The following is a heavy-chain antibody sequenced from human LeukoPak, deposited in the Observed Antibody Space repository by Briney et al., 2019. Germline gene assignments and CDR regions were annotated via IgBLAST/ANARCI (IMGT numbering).Heavy chain of an antibody. D-gene: IGHD6-13*01. V-gene: IGHV1-46*01. CDR1: GYSFTTYY. CDR3: AKDLRYSSSWSSGWFDP. CDR2: INPNAGTT. Sequence: ASVKVSCKASGYSFTTYYMHWVRQAPGQGLEWVGAINPNAGTTSYTQKVQGRVTMTRDTSISTAYMELSRLRSDDTAVYYCAKDLRYSSSWSSGWFDPWGQGTLVTVSP. J-gene: IGHJ5*02.